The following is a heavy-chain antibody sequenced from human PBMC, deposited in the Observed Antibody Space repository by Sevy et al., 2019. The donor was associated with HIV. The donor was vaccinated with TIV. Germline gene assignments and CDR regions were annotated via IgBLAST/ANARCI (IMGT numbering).Heavy chain of an antibody. CDR2: IYYSGST. V-gene: IGHV4-59*01. J-gene: IGHJ4*02. Sequence: SETLSLTCTVSGGSISGYYWSWIRQPPGKGLEWIGYIYYSGSTNYNPSLKSRVTISVDTSKNQLSLKLGSVTAADTAVYYCAGGALDILTGYRFDYWGQGTLVTVSS. D-gene: IGHD3-9*01. CDR1: GGSISGYY. CDR3: AGGALDILTGYRFDY.